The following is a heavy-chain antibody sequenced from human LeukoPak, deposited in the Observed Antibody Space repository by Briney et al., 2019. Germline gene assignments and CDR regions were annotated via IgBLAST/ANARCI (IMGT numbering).Heavy chain of an antibody. Sequence: GGSLRLSCAASGFTFSSYDMHWVRQAPGKGLEWVSIIYTNDYTFYAASLRGRFTISRDISKNTLHLQMHSLRAEDTAVYFCARGLHSGPGYWGQGTLVTVSS. J-gene: IGHJ4*02. CDR1: GFTFSSYD. V-gene: IGHV3-53*01. CDR3: ARGLHSGPGY. D-gene: IGHD3/OR15-3a*01. CDR2: IYTNDYT.